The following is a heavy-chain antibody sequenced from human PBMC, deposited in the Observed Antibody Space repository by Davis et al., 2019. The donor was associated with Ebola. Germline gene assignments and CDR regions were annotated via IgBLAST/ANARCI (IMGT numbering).Heavy chain of an antibody. V-gene: IGHV3-11*01. CDR3: ARGPRKGYFDY. CDR1: GFTFSDYY. CDR2: ISSSGSTI. J-gene: IGHJ4*02. Sequence: GESLKISCAASGFTFSDYYMSWIRQAPGKGLEWVSYISSSGSTIYYADSVKGRFTISRDNAKNSLYLQMNSLRAEDTAVYYCARGPRKGYFDYWGQGALVTVSS.